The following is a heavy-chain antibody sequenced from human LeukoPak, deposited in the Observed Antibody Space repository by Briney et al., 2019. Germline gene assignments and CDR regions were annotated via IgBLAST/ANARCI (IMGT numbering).Heavy chain of an antibody. D-gene: IGHD2-15*01. V-gene: IGHV3-23*01. CDR3: AKDPLGCSGGSCYWDY. J-gene: IGHJ4*02. CDR1: GFTFSSYG. CDR2: ISGSGGST. Sequence: GGSLRLSCAASGFTFSSYGMGWVRQAPGKGLEWVSAISGSGGSTYYADSVKGRFTISRDNSKNTLYLQMNSMRAEDTAVYYCAKDPLGCSGGSCYWDYWGQGTLVTVSS.